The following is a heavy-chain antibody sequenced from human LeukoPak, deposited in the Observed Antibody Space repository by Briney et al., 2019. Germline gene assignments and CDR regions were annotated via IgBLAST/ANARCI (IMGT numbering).Heavy chain of an antibody. CDR2: IKQDGSEK. V-gene: IGHV3-7*01. D-gene: IGHD3-22*01. CDR1: GFTFSSYW. Sequence: GGSLRLSCAASGFTFSSYWMSWVRQAPGKGLEWVASIKQDGSEKYYVDSVKGRFTISRDNAKNSLYLQMNSLRAEDTAVYYCASGNGRSGYAPAHYWGQGTLVTVSS. CDR3: ASGNGRSGYAPAHY. J-gene: IGHJ4*02.